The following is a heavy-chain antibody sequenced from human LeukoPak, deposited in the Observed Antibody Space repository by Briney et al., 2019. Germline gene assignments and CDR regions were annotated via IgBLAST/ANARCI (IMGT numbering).Heavy chain of an antibody. Sequence: SETLSLTCTVSGGSISSSTYYWGWIRQPPGRGLDWIGSIYYSGSTYYNPSLKSRVTISVDTSKNQFSLKLSSVTAADTAVYYCARDSGSYAFDIWGQGTMVTVSS. CDR1: GGSISSSTYY. CDR2: IYYSGST. J-gene: IGHJ3*02. CDR3: ARDSGSYAFDI. V-gene: IGHV4-39*07. D-gene: IGHD1-26*01.